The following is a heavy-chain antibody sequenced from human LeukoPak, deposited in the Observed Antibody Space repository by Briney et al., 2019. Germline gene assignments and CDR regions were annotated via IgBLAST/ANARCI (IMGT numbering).Heavy chain of an antibody. V-gene: IGHV3-23*01. D-gene: IGHD3-16*01. Sequence: LAGGSLRLSCAASGFTFSNYAMNWVRQAPGKGLEWVSAISDSGGITYYADSVKGRFTIPRDNSKNTLYLQIKSLRAEDTAVYYCAKAPRGTYYFDYWGQGTLVTVSS. CDR3: AKAPRGTYYFDY. J-gene: IGHJ4*02. CDR2: ISDSGGIT. CDR1: GFTFSNYA.